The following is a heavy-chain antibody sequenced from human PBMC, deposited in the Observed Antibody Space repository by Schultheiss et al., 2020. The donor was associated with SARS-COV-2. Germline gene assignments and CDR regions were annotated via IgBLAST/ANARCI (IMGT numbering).Heavy chain of an antibody. J-gene: IGHJ6*02. D-gene: IGHD3-10*01. Sequence: SETLSLTCAVYGGSFSGYYWSWIRQPPGKGLEWIGRIYASGSTNYNPSLKSRVTMSVDTSKNQFSLKLSSVTAADTAVYYCARGTMVRGALYYYYYGMDVWGQGTTVT. CDR2: IYASGST. CDR3: ARGTMVRGALYYYYYGMDV. V-gene: IGHV4-59*10. CDR1: GGSFSGYY.